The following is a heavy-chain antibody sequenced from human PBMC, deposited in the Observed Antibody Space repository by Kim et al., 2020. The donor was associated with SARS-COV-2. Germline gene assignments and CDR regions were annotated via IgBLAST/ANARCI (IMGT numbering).Heavy chain of an antibody. V-gene: IGHV3-33*06. Sequence: GGSLRLSCAASGFTFSSYGMHWVRQAPGKGLEWVAVIWYDGSNKYYADSVKGRFTISRDNSKNTLYLQMNSLRAEDTAVYYCAKGTKQSGYVRQPGHYYYYGMDVWGQGTTVTVSS. CDR3: AKGTKQSGYVRQPGHYYYYGMDV. CDR2: IWYDGSNK. J-gene: IGHJ6*02. CDR1: GFTFSSYG. D-gene: IGHD5-12*01.